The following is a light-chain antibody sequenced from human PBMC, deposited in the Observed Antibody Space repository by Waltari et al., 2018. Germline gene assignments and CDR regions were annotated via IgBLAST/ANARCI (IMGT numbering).Light chain of an antibody. J-gene: IGLJ3*02. V-gene: IGLV8-61*01. CDR1: SGALSTTPY. CDR3: ALYMGSGIWV. Sequence: QTVVPQAPALSVSPGGTVPLTCSLMSGALSTTPYATWYQQTPGQAPRTLVYKANARSSGVPDRFSGSILGNTAALTITGAQADDESDYYCALYMGSGIWVFGGGTRLTVL. CDR2: KAN.